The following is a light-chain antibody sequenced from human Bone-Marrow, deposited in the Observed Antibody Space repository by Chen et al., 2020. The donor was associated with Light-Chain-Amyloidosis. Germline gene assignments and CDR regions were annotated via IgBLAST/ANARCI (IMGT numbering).Light chain of an antibody. CDR3: QQRGSWPVYT. J-gene: IGKJ2*01. Sequence: EIVLTQFPATLSLSPGEGVTLSCRASQSVSSHLAWYQQKPGQAPRLLIYEASNRATGIPARFSGSGSGTDFTLTISSLEPEDFAVYYCQQRGSWPVYTFGQGTKLEIK. CDR1: QSVSSH. CDR2: EAS. V-gene: IGKV3-11*01.